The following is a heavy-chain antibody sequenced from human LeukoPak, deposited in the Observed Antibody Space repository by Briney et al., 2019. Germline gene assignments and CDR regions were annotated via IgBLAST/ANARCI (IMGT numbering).Heavy chain of an antibody. Sequence: GGSLRLSCAASGFIFTNYAMSWVRQAPGKGLEWVSFISASGGSTHYADSVRGRFTISRDNSNNTLYLQINSLRAEDTAAYYCAKGAQYDFWSGYTLEYFDVWGKGTLVTVSS. CDR3: AKGAQYDFWSGYTLEYFDV. V-gene: IGHV3-23*01. CDR2: ISASGGST. J-gene: IGHJ4*02. CDR1: GFIFTNYA. D-gene: IGHD3-3*01.